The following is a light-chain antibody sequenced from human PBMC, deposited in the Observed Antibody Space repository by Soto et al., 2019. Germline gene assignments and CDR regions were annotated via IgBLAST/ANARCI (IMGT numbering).Light chain of an antibody. CDR3: QQYGSSPIT. CDR2: GAS. Sequence: EIVMTQSPATLSVSPWESATLSCRASQSISSNLAWYQQKPGQAPRLLIYGASSRTTGIPDRFSGSGSGTDFTLTISRLEPEDFAVYYCQQYGSSPITFGQGTRLENK. CDR1: QSISSN. J-gene: IGKJ5*01. V-gene: IGKV3-20*01.